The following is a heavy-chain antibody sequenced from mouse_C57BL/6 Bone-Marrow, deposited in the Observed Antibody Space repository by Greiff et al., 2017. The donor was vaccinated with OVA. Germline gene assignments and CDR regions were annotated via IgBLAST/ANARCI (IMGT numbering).Heavy chain of an antibody. CDR2: IYPGGGYT. CDR3: ARSHYYYGSRDYAMDY. J-gene: IGHJ4*01. CDR1: GYTFTNYW. D-gene: IGHD1-1*01. Sequence: QVQLQQSGAELVRPGTSVKMSCKASGYTFTNYWIGWAKQRPGHGLEWIGDIYPGGGYTNSNEKFKGKATLTADKSSRTAYMQFSSLTSEDSAIYYCARSHYYYGSRDYAMDYWGQGTSVTVSS. V-gene: IGHV1-63*01.